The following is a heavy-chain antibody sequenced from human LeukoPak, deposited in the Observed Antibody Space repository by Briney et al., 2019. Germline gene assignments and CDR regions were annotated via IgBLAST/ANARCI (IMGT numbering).Heavy chain of an antibody. CDR1: GYTFTSYD. Sequence: EASVKVSCKASGYTFTSYDINWVRQATGQGLEWMGWMNPNSGNTGYAQKFQGRVTITRNTSISTAYMELSSLRSEDTAVYYCARGSSLGLSYYYYYYMDVWSKGTTVTVSS. D-gene: IGHD6-13*01. CDR2: MNPNSGNT. V-gene: IGHV1-8*03. J-gene: IGHJ6*03. CDR3: ARGSSLGLSYYYYYYMDV.